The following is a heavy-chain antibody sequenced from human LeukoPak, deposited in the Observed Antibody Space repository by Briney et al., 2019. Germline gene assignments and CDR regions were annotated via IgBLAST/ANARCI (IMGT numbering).Heavy chain of an antibody. CDR2: IYFSGYT. D-gene: IGHD5-18*01. V-gene: IGHV4-39*02. CDR1: GDSISSTSSY. CDR3: ARGRGYNAFDI. Sequence: SETLSLTCPVSGDSISSTSSYWGWIRQPPGKGLEWIGSIYFSGYTYYSPSLKSRVTMSVDTSKNHFSLKLSSVTAADTAVYHCARGRGYNAFDIWGQGTMVTVSS. J-gene: IGHJ3*02.